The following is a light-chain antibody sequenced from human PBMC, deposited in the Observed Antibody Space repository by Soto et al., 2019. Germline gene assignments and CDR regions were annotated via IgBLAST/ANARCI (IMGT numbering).Light chain of an antibody. Sequence: QAARTQPASVSGSPGQSIAISCTGTSIDVGYYNYVSWYQQHPGKAPNVMIYDVNNRPSGVPDRFSGSKSGNTASLTISGLQAEDEADYYCPSYTRSSTYVFGTGTKVTVL. V-gene: IGLV2-14*01. CDR1: SIDVGYYNY. CDR2: DVN. J-gene: IGLJ1*01. CDR3: PSYTRSSTYV.